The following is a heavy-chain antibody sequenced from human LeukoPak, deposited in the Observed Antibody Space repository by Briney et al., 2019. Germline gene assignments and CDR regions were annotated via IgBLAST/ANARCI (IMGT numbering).Heavy chain of an antibody. CDR2: IKSKTDGGTT. CDR3: TTAVAYYYDSSGYTVIDY. Sequence: GGSLRLSCAASGFTSSNAWMSWVRQAPGKGLEWVVRIKSKTDGGTTDYAAPVKGRFTISRDDSKNTLYLQMNSLKTEDTAVYYCTTAVAYYYDSSGYTVIDYWGQGTLVTVSS. J-gene: IGHJ4*02. CDR1: GFTSSNAW. V-gene: IGHV3-15*01. D-gene: IGHD3-22*01.